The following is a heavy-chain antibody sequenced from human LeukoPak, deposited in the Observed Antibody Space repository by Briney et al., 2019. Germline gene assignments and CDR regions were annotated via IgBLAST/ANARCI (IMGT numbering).Heavy chain of an antibody. CDR3: AELGITMIGGV. D-gene: IGHD3-10*02. V-gene: IGHV3-48*03. CDR1: GFTFTNYA. J-gene: IGHJ6*04. Sequence: GGSLRLSCVASGFTFTNYAMNWVRQAPGKGLEWVSYISSSGSTIYYADSVKGRFTISRDNAKNSLYLQMNSLRAEDTAVYYCAELGITMIGGVWGKGTTVTISS. CDR2: ISSSGSTI.